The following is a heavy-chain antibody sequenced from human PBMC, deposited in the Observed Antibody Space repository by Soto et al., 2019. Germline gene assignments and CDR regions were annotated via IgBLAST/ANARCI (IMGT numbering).Heavy chain of an antibody. J-gene: IGHJ6*02. Sequence: GGSLRLSCAASGFTFSNCGMNWVRQTPGKGLEWVSYISDSGATKHYADSVKGRFTISRDNGKDSLYLQMNSLRDEDTAVYFCTRCSRNSCYSYGVDVWGHGATVTVSS. D-gene: IGHD2-15*01. CDR1: GFTFSNCG. CDR3: TRCSRNSCYSYGVDV. CDR2: ISDSGATK. V-gene: IGHV3-48*02.